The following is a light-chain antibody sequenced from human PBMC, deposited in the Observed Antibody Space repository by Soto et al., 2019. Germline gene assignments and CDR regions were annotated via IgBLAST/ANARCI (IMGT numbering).Light chain of an antibody. CDR3: QQRSNWPPLT. CDR2: DAS. CDR1: QSVSSSY. J-gene: IGKJ1*01. Sequence: EIVLTQSPGTLSLSTGERATLSCRASQSVSSSYLAWYQQKPGQAPRLLIYDASNRATGIPARFSGSGSGTDFTLTISSLEPEDFAVYYCQQRSNWPPLTFGQGTKVDIK. V-gene: IGKV3D-20*02.